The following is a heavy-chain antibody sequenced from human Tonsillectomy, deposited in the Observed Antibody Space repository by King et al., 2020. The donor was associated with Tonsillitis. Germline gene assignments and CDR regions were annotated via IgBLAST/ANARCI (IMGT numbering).Heavy chain of an antibody. V-gene: IGHV3-48*04. CDR1: VFIFNNYG. J-gene: IGHJ2*01. CDR2: IRNNSNTI. Sequence: VQLVESGGGLVQPGGSLRLSCAASVFIFNNYGMNWVRQAPGKGLEWISYIRNNSNTIYYADSVKGRFTISRDNAKNSLFLQMNSLRAEDTAIYYCARDTSFDWYFDLWGRGTLVTVPS. CDR3: ARDTSFDWYFDL.